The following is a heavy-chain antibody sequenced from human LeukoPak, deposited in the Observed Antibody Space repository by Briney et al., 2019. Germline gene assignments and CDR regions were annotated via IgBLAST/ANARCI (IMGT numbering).Heavy chain of an antibody. CDR2: IYYSGST. V-gene: IGHV4-59*08. J-gene: IGHJ3*02. CDR1: GGSISSYY. D-gene: IGHD3-10*01. Sequence: TSETLSLTCTVSGGSISSYYWSWIRQPPVKGLEWIGYIYYSGSTNYNPSLKSRVTISVDTSKNQFSLKLSSVTAADTAVYYCARFSSTYGSGPFDIWGQGTMVTVSS. CDR3: ARFSSTYGSGPFDI.